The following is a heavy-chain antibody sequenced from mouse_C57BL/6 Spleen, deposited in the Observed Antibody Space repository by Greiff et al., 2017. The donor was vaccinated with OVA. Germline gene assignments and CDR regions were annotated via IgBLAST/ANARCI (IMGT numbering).Heavy chain of an antibody. J-gene: IGHJ2*01. CDR2: INPGSGGI. V-gene: IGHV1-54*01. Sequence: QVHVKQSGAELVRPGTSVKVSCKASGYAFTNYLIEWVKQRPGQGLEWIGVINPGSGGINYNEKFKGKATLTADKSSSTAYMQLSSLTSEDSAVYFCARRGGSSYEEYYFDYWGQGTTLTVSS. CDR1: GYAFTNYL. D-gene: IGHD1-1*01. CDR3: ARRGGSSYEEYYFDY.